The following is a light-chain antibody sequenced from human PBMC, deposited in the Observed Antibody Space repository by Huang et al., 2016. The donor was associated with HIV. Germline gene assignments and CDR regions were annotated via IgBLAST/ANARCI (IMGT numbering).Light chain of an antibody. V-gene: IGKV1-33*01. CDR2: DAS. CDR3: QQYDDLPLT. J-gene: IGKJ4*01. CDR1: QDINNY. Sequence: DIQMTQSPSSLSASVGDRVTITCQASQDINNYLSWFQQKPGKAPKLLIYDASTLETGVPSRFSGGGSGTDFTFTISSLQPEDIVTYYCQQYDDLPLTFGGGTKLDI.